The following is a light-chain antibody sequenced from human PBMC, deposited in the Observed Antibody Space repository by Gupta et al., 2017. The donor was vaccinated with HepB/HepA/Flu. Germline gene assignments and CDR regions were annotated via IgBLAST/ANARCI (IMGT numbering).Light chain of an antibody. CDR3: QSADSSGTFIGV. CDR1: ALPKQY. CDR2: KDS. J-gene: IGLJ3*02. Sequence: SYELTQPPSVSESPGQTARITCSGDALPKQYAYWYQQKPGQAPVLVIYKDSERPSGIPERFSGSSSGTTVTLTISGVQAEDEADYYCQSADSSGTFIGVFGGGTKLTVL. V-gene: IGLV3-25*03.